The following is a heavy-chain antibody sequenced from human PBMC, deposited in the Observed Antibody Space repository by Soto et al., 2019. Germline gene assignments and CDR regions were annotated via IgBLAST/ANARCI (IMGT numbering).Heavy chain of an antibody. J-gene: IGHJ5*02. CDR1: GYSRSGGYS. Sequence: SETLSLTCAVSGYSRSGGYSWVWIRQPPGKGLECIGSLHASASTYYNPSLLRRVSMSVDTSRNQFSLKLNSVTAADTAVYYCARGRGVVTGIPWMESWGQGTLVTVSS. CDR3: ARGRGVVTGIPWMES. CDR2: LHASAST. D-gene: IGHD2-21*02. V-gene: IGHV4-38-2*01.